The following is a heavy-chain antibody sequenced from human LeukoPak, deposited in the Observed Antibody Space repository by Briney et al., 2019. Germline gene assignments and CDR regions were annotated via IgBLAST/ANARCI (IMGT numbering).Heavy chain of an antibody. CDR2: IYYSGST. V-gene: IGHV4-30-4*08. J-gene: IGHJ4*02. Sequence: SETLSLTCTVSGGSISSSSYYWGWIRQPPGKGLEWIGYIYYSGSTYYNPSLKSRVTISVDTSKNQFSLKLSSVTAADTAVYYCASSDIVVVPAAISFDYWGQGTLVTVSS. CDR3: ASSDIVVVPAAISFDY. CDR1: GGSISSSSYY. D-gene: IGHD2-2*01.